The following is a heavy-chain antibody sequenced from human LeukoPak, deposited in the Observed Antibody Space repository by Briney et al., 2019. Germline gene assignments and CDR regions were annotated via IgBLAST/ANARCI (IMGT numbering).Heavy chain of an antibody. CDR2: MYHTGSG. CDR3: ARWALKSAFDL. V-gene: IGHV4-59*02. Sequence: PSETLSLTCTVSGVSVSSNYWSWIRQAPGKGLEWIGYMYHTGSGNYNPSLKSRVTISVDTSKNQFSLDVNSVTVADSAAYYCARWALKSAFDLWGQGTTVTVAS. CDR1: GVSVSSNY. J-gene: IGHJ3*01.